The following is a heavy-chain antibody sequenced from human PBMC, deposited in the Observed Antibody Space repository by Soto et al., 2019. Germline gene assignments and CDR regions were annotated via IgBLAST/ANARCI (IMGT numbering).Heavy chain of an antibody. Sequence: QVNLVQSGAEVKKPGASVKVSCRASDYTFTSYGISWVRQAPGQGLEWMGWISAYNGNTNYAQKLQGRVTMTTDTSTSTAYMELRSLKSDDTAVYYCASLGSSPYSYYGMDVWGQGTTVTVS. CDR3: ASLGSSPYSYYGMDV. CDR2: ISAYNGNT. J-gene: IGHJ6*02. D-gene: IGHD6-6*01. V-gene: IGHV1-18*01. CDR1: DYTFTSYG.